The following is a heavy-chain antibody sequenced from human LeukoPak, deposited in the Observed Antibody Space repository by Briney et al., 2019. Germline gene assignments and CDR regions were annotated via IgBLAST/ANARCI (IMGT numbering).Heavy chain of an antibody. Sequence: SVKVSCKASGGTFISYTISWVRQAPGQGLEWMGRIIPILGIANYAQRFQGRVTITADKSTSTAYMELSSLRSEDTAVYYCARDPSSSWYSDAFDIWGQGTMVTVSS. CDR2: IIPILGIA. V-gene: IGHV1-69*04. CDR3: ARDPSSSWYSDAFDI. CDR1: GGTFISYT. D-gene: IGHD6-13*01. J-gene: IGHJ3*02.